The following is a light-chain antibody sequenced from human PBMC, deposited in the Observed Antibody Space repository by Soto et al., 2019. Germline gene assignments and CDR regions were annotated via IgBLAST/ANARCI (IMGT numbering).Light chain of an antibody. V-gene: IGKV3-15*01. CDR1: QSVSSN. CDR3: QQYNNWPPWT. CDR2: GAS. Sequence: ERVMTQSPATLSVSPGERATLSCRASQSVSSNLAWYQQKPGQAPRLLIYGASTRATGIPARFSGSGSGTEFTLTISSLQSEDFAVYYWQQYNNWPPWTFGQGTKVEIK. J-gene: IGKJ1*01.